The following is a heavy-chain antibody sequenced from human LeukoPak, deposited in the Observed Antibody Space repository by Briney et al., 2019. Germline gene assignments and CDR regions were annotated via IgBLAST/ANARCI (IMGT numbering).Heavy chain of an antibody. CDR3: ARDVNERWLQFGLGY. V-gene: IGHV1-46*01. Sequence: ASVKVSCKASGYTFTSYYMHWVRQAPGQGLEWMGIINPSGGSTSYAQKFQGRVTMTRDTSTSTVYMELSSLRSEDTAVYYRARDVNERWLQFGLGYWGQGTLVTVSS. CDR1: GYTFTSYY. CDR2: INPSGGST. J-gene: IGHJ4*02. D-gene: IGHD5-24*01.